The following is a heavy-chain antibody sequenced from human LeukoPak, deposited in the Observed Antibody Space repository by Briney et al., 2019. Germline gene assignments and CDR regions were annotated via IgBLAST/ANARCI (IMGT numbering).Heavy chain of an antibody. J-gene: IGHJ4*02. V-gene: IGHV3-30*18. Sequence: GGSLRLSCAASGFTFSSYGMHWVRQAPGKGLEWVAVISYDGSNKYYADSVKGRFTISRDNSKNTLYLQMNSLRAEDTAAYYCAKDHSRRDGYNYSGYWGQGTLVTVSS. D-gene: IGHD5-12*01. CDR3: AKDHSRRDGYNYSGY. CDR1: GFTFSSYG. CDR2: ISYDGSNK.